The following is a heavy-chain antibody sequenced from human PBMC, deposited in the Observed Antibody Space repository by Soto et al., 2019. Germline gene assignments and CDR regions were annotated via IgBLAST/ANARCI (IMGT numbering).Heavy chain of an antibody. Sequence: VGSLRLSCAVSGFTFSDYAMTWVRQAPGKGLEWVSTTRSNGEYTYYGDSAKGRFTVSRDNSKNTLYLEMSSVRAEDTAVYYCAKDSRNVAVSAARVYGMDVWGQGTTVTVSS. CDR2: TRSNGEYT. CDR3: AKDSRNVAVSAARVYGMDV. V-gene: IGHV3-23*01. J-gene: IGHJ6*02. D-gene: IGHD2-2*01. CDR1: GFTFSDYA.